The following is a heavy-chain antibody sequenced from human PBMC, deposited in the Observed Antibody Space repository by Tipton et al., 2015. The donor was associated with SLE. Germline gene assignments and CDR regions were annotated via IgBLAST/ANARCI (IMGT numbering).Heavy chain of an antibody. CDR1: GGSISSHY. Sequence: TLSLTCTVSGGSISSHYWSWIRQPPGKGLECIGYIFYSGSTYYNPSLKSRVTISVDRSKNQFSLKLTSVTAADMAVYYCARESGSSGWSLDSWGQGIPVTVSS. V-gene: IGHV4-59*11. CDR2: IFYSGST. J-gene: IGHJ4*02. CDR3: ARESGSSGWSLDS. D-gene: IGHD6-13*01.